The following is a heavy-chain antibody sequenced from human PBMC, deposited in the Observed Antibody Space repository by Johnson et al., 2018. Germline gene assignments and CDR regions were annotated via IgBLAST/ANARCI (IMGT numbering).Heavy chain of an antibody. J-gene: IGHJ1*01. CDR1: GFTFSSYA. Sequence: VQLVESGGGVVQPGRSLRLSCAASGFTFSSYAMHWVRQAPGKGLEWVAVISYDGSNKYYADSVKGRFTISRDNSKNTLYLQMNSLRAEDTAVYYCARSLGLDSSGYYYGSFQHWGQGTLVTVSS. V-gene: IGHV3-30-3*01. CDR3: ARSLGLDSSGYYYGSFQH. CDR2: ISYDGSNK. D-gene: IGHD3-22*01.